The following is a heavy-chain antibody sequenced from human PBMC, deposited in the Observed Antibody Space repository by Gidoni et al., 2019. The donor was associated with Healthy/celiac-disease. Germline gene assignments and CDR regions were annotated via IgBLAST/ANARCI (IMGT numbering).Heavy chain of an antibody. V-gene: IGHV3-30*18. D-gene: IGHD3-16*02. CDR1: GFTVSSYG. CDR3: AKAMGLRLGELSYYYYMDV. Sequence: QVQLVESGGGVVKPGRSLRLSCAASGFTVSSYGMHWVRQAPGKGLEWVAVISYDGSNKYYSDYVKGRFTISRDNSKNTLYLQMNSLRAEDTAVYYCAKAMGLRLGELSYYYYMDVWGKGTTVTVSS. J-gene: IGHJ6*03. CDR2: ISYDGSNK.